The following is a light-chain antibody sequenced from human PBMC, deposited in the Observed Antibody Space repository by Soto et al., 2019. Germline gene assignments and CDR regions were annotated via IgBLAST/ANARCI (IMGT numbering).Light chain of an antibody. CDR1: HSVNSH. Sequence: MMMTQSPATLSVSPGERVTLSCRTSHSVNSHVAWYQQKPGQAPRLLLYGASTRATGIPVRFSGSGFGTEFTLTIGSLQSEDFAVYYRQQYKNWPLVGQGTRLEIK. CDR2: GAS. V-gene: IGKV3-15*01. J-gene: IGKJ5*01. CDR3: QQYKNWPL.